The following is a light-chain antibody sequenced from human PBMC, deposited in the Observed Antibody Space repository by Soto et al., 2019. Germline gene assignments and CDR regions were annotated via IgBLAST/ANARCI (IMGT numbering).Light chain of an antibody. CDR1: QGIRSE. Sequence: EIQMTQSPSSLSASVGDRVTITCRASQGIRSELGWYQQKPGKAPKLLISDASRLETGVPSRFSGRGSGTDFTFTISSLQPEDIATYYCQQYHSLITFGRGTKVDIK. CDR2: DAS. CDR3: QQYHSLIT. V-gene: IGKV1-33*01. J-gene: IGKJ3*01.